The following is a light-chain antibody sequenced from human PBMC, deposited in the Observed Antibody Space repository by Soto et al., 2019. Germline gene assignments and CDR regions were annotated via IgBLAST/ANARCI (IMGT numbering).Light chain of an antibody. CDR3: QQYDNLLT. V-gene: IGKV1-33*01. Sequence: DIQMTQSPSSLSASVGDRVTITCQASQDISNYLNWYQQKPGKAPKLLIYDASNLETGVPSRFSGSGSGTDFTFTISSLQPEDIATYYCQQYDNLLTFGGGTKGESK. CDR1: QDISNY. J-gene: IGKJ4*01. CDR2: DAS.